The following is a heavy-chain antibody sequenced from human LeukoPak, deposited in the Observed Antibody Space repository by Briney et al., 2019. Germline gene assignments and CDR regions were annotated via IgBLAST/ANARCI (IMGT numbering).Heavy chain of an antibody. V-gene: IGHV4-4*07. CDR2: IYTSGST. Sequence: SETLSLTCTVSGGSISSDYWSWIRQAAGKELEWIGRIYTSGSTNYNPSLKSRVTISLDRSKKQFSLILNSVTAADTGVYYCARGGTYGSGRNRHTTLDYSGQGTLVTVSS. CDR1: GGSISSDY. J-gene: IGHJ4*02. CDR3: ARGGTYGSGRNRHTTLDY. D-gene: IGHD3-10*01.